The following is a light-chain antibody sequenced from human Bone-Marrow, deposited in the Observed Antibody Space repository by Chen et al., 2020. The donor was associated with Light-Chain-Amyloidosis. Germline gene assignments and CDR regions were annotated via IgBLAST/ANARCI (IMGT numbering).Light chain of an antibody. Sequence: SSVLTQPSSVSVGPGQTATMACGGNNIGSTSVHWYQQTPGQAPLLVVYEDSDRPSGIPERLSGSNSGNTATLTISRVEAGDEADYYCQVWDRSSDRPVFGGGTKLTVL. CDR1: NIGSTS. CDR3: QVWDRSSDRPV. J-gene: IGLJ3*02. CDR2: EDS. V-gene: IGLV3-21*02.